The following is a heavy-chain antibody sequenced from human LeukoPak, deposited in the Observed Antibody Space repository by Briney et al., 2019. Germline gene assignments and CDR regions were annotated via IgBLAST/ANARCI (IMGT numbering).Heavy chain of an antibody. Sequence: GGSLRLSCVASGFTFSTYWMSWVRQAPGKGLEWVANIKQGGSEKYYVDSVKGRFTISRDNAKNSLYLQMNSLRAEDTAVYYCARDRDTTMVTIDYWGQGTLVTVSS. CDR2: IKQGGSEK. J-gene: IGHJ4*02. V-gene: IGHV3-7*01. CDR3: ARDRDTTMVTIDY. D-gene: IGHD5-18*01. CDR1: GFTFSTYW.